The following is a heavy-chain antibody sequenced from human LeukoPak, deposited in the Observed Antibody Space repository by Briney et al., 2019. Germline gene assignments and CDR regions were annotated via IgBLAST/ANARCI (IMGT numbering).Heavy chain of an antibody. J-gene: IGHJ4*02. CDR1: GFTFSGSA. D-gene: IGHD3-22*01. Sequence: GGSLKLSCAASGFTFSGSAMHWVRQASGKALEWVGRIRSKANSYATAYAASVKGRFTISRDDSKNTAYLQMNSLKTEDTAVYYCTTSQYYYDSSGYPADYWGQGTLVTVSS. V-gene: IGHV3-73*01. CDR2: IRSKANSYAT. CDR3: TTSQYYYDSSGYPADY.